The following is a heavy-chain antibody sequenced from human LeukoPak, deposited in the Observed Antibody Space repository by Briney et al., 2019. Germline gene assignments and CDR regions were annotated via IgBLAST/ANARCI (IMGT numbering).Heavy chain of an antibody. J-gene: IGHJ4*02. Sequence: PSETLSLTCAVYGGSFGGYYWSWIRQPPGKGLEWIGEINHSGSTNYNPSLKSRVTISVDMSKNQFSLKLSSVTAADTAVYYCARAVVRAPFDYWGQGTLVTVSS. V-gene: IGHV4-34*01. CDR1: GGSFGGYY. D-gene: IGHD3-22*01. CDR2: INHSGST. CDR3: ARAVVRAPFDY.